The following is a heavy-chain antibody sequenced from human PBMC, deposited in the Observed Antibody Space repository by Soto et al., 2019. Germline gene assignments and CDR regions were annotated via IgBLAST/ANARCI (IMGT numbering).Heavy chain of an antibody. CDR2: IYYSGST. CDR1: GGSISSYY. Sequence: SETLSLTCTVSGGSISSYYWSWIRQPPGKGLEWIGYIYYSGSTNYNPSLKSRVTISVDTSKNQFSLKLSSVTAADTAGYYCAGYCSGGSCYSGGAFDIWGQGTMVTVSS. D-gene: IGHD2-15*01. V-gene: IGHV4-59*08. CDR3: AGYCSGGSCYSGGAFDI. J-gene: IGHJ3*02.